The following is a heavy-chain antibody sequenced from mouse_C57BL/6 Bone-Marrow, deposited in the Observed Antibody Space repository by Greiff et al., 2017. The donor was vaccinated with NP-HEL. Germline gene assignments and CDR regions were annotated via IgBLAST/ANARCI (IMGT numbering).Heavy chain of an antibody. CDR2: IHPNSGST. J-gene: IGHJ4*01. CDR3: ARSAYYSNYDAMDY. CDR1: GYTFTSYW. V-gene: IGHV1-64*01. Sequence: QVQLQQPGAELVKPGASVKLSCKASGYTFTSYWMHWVKQRPGQGLEWIGMIHPNSGSTNYNEKFKSKATLTVDKSSSTAYMQLSSLTSEDSAVYYGARSAYYSNYDAMDYWGQGTSVTVSS. D-gene: IGHD2-5*01.